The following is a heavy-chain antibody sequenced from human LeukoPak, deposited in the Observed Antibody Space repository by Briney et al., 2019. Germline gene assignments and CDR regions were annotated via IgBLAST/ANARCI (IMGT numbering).Heavy chain of an antibody. D-gene: IGHD3-3*01. CDR1: GFAFSGYN. CDR3: ARVQDSVFGVVSTRDYYYMDV. J-gene: IGHJ6*03. CDR2: IFISSSTI. V-gene: IGHV3-48*01. Sequence: PGGSLRLSCTASGFAFSGYNMNWVRQVPGKGLEWVSYIFISSSTIYYADSVKGRFTISRDNAKNSLYLQMNSLRAEDTAVYYCARVQDSVFGVVSTRDYYYMDVWGKGTTVTVSS.